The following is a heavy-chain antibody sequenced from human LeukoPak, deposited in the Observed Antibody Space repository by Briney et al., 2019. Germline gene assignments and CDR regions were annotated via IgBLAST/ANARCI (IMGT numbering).Heavy chain of an antibody. CDR2: IIPTLNIA. J-gene: IGHJ5*02. CDR1: GGTFSGYA. CDR3: ARESTGERRWFDP. Sequence: ASVKVSCKASGGTFSGYAITWVRQAPGQGLEWMGRIIPTLNIANYAQKFQGRVTITADKSTSTAYMEVSSLRSEDTAVYYCARESTGERRWFDPWGQGTLVTVSS. D-gene: IGHD1-1*01. V-gene: IGHV1-69*04.